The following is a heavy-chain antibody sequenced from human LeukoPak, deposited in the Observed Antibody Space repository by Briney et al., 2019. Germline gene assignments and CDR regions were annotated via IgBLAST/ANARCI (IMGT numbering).Heavy chain of an antibody. J-gene: IGHJ6*03. Sequence: ASVKVSCKASGYTFTGYYMHWVRQAPGQGLEWMGWINPNSGGTNYAQKFQGRVTMTRDTSISTAYMELSRLRSDDTAVYYCARDAQNYYDFWSGYYWIPSYYYYYYMDVWGKGTTVTVSS. V-gene: IGHV1-2*02. D-gene: IGHD3-3*01. CDR2: INPNSGGT. CDR3: ARDAQNYYDFWSGYYWIPSYYYYYYMDV. CDR1: GYTFTGYY.